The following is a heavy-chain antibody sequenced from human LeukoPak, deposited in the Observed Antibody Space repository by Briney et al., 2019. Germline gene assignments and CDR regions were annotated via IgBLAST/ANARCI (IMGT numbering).Heavy chain of an antibody. D-gene: IGHD4-17*01. CDR3: ARPSVTTRLYYYMDV. CDR2: ISYDGSNK. V-gene: IGHV3-30*03. J-gene: IGHJ6*03. Sequence: GGSLRLSCAASGFTFSSYGMHWVRQAPGKGLEWVAVISYDGSNKYYADSVKGRFTISRDNSKNTLYLQMNSLRAEDTAVYYCARPSVTTRLYYYMDVWGKGTTVTVSS. CDR1: GFTFSSYG.